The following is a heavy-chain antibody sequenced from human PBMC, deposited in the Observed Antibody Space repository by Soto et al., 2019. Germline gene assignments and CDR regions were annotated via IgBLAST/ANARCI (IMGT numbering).Heavy chain of an antibody. CDR3: AKDGVARGYCTNGVCFDAFDI. V-gene: IGHV3-43*01. CDR1: RFTFDDYT. D-gene: IGHD2-8*01. J-gene: IGHJ3*02. CDR2: ISWDGGST. Sequence: GGSLRLSCAASRFTFDDYTMHWVRQAPGKGLEWVSLISWDGGSTYYADSVKGRFTISRDNSKNSLYLQMDSLRTEDPALYYCAKDGVARGYCTNGVCFDAFDIWGQGTMVTVSS.